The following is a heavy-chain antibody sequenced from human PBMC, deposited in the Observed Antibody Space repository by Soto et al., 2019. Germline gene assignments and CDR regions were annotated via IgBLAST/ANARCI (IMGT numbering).Heavy chain of an antibody. D-gene: IGHD2-2*01. CDR3: ARSLVPAAMRYYYYGMDV. CDR2: IKQDGSEK. V-gene: IGHV3-7*05. Sequence: GGSLRLSCAASGFTFSSYWMSWVRQAPGKGLEWVANIKQDGSEKYYVDSVKGRFTISRDNAKNSLYLQMNSLRAEDTAVYYCARSLVPAAMRYYYYGMDVWGQGTTVTVSS. J-gene: IGHJ6*02. CDR1: GFTFSSYW.